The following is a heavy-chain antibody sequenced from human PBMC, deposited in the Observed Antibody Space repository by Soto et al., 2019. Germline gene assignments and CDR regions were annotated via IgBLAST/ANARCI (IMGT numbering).Heavy chain of an antibody. D-gene: IGHD6-6*01. CDR1: GGTFNSYA. J-gene: IGHJ5*02. CDR2: IIPIFGTA. V-gene: IGHV1-69*12. Sequence: QVQLVQSGAEVKKPGSSVNVSCKASGGTFNSYAINWVRQAPGQGLEWMGRIIPIFGTADYAQKFQGRVTIXXDXSXXPVYMERSSLRSEDTAVYYWARGGDLYRSSSWFDPWGQGTLVTVSS. CDR3: ARGGDLYRSSSWFDP.